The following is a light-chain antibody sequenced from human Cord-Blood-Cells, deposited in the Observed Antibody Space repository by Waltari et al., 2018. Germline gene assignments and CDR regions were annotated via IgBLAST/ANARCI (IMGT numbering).Light chain of an antibody. Sequence: DIVMPQSPDSLAASLGERATITCTSSQSVLYSSNNKNYLAWYQHKPGQPPKLLIYWASTRESGVPDRFSGSGSGTDFTLTISSLQAEDVAVYYCQQYYSTPLTFGGGTKVEIK. J-gene: IGKJ4*01. CDR1: QSVLYSSNNKNY. CDR3: QQYYSTPLT. CDR2: WAS. V-gene: IGKV4-1*01.